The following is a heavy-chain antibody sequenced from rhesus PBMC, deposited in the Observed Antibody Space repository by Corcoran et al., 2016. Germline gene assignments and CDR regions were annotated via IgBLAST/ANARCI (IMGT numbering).Heavy chain of an antibody. J-gene: IGHJ4*01. D-gene: IGHD6-31*01. V-gene: IGHV4-122*02. CDR3: ARDGSRAGFDY. CDR1: GGSISSGYYY. CDR2: RTYSGST. Sequence: QVQLQESGPGLVKPSETLSLTCAVSGGSISSGYYYWSWIRQPPGKGLEWIGSRTYSGSTSYNPSLKSRGTISRDTSKNQFSLKLSSVTAADTAVYYCARDGSRAGFDYWGQGVLVTVSS.